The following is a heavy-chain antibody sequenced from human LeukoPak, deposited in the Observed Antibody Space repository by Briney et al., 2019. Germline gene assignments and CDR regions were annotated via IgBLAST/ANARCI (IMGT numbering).Heavy chain of an antibody. V-gene: IGHV4-4*07. CDR1: GGSISSYY. D-gene: IGHD2-15*01. Sequence: PSETLSLTCTVSGGSISSYYWSWIRQPAGKGLEWIGRIYTSGSTNYNPSLKSRVTMSVDTSKNQFSLKLSSVTAADTAVYYCGRDALVGYLSYYYMDVWGKGTTVTVSS. J-gene: IGHJ6*03. CDR3: GRDALVGYLSYYYMDV. CDR2: IYTSGST.